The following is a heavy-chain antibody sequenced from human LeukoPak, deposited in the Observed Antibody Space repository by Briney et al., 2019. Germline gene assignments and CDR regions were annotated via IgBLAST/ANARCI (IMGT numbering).Heavy chain of an antibody. CDR2: ISSSSSYI. D-gene: IGHD3-22*01. V-gene: IGHV3-21*01. CDR1: GFTFSDYA. J-gene: IGHJ4*02. Sequence: GGSLRLSCATSGFTFSDYAMSWVRQAPGKGLEWVSSISSSSSYIYYADSVKGRFTISRDNAKNSLYLQMNSLRAEDTAVYYCARLYYYDSSGYFDYWGQGTLVTVSS. CDR3: ARLYYYDSSGYFDY.